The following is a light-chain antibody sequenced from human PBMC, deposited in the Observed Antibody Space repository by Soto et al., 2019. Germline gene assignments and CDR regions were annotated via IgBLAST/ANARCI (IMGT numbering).Light chain of an antibody. J-gene: IGKJ5*01. CDR2: DAS. V-gene: IGKV3-11*01. Sequence: EIVLTQSPAPLSLSPGERATLSCRASQTFSSHLAWYQQKPGQAPRLLIYDASKRATGIPARFSGRGSGTDFTLTISSLKPEDFAVYYCQQRSNWPPVITFGQGTRLEIK. CDR1: QTFSSH. CDR3: QQRSNWPPVIT.